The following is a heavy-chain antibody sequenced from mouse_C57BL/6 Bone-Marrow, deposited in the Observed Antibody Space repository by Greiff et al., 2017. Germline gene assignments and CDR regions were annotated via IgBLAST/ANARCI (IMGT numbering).Heavy chain of an antibody. D-gene: IGHD1-1*01. CDR3: ATLVATPWFAD. CDR2: IWRGGST. J-gene: IGHJ3*01. Sequence: VHLVESGPGLVQPSQSLSITCTVSGFSLTSYGVHWVRQSPGKGLEWLGVIWRGGSTDYNAAFMSRRSITKDNSKSQVFLKMNSRQADDTAIYYCATLVATPWFADWGQGTLVTVSA. CDR1: GFSLTSYG. V-gene: IGHV2-5*01.